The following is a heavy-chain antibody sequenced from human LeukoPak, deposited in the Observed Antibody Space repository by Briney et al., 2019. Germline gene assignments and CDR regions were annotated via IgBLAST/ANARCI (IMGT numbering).Heavy chain of an antibody. CDR1: GFTFDNYG. J-gene: IGHJ4*02. V-gene: IGHV3-30*02. D-gene: IGHD6-13*01. CDR3: AKHGGGSWYQMPGGIDY. CDR2: VRYDETNK. Sequence: GGSLRLSCAASGFTFDNYGMHWVRQAPGKGLEWVAFVRYDETNKYYADSVKGRFTISRDNSKNTLYLQMNSLRVEDTAIYYCAKHGGGSWYQMPGGIDYWGQGTLVTVSS.